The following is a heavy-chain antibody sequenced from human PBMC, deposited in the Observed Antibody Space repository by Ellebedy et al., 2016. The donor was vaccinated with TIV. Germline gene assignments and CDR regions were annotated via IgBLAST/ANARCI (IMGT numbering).Heavy chain of an antibody. V-gene: IGHV1-69*06. J-gene: IGHJ5*02. CDR1: GGTFSSYA. CDR2: IIPIFGTA. D-gene: IGHD3-16*02. CDR3: ARGRSGWGSYRLNWFDP. Sequence: SVKVSXXASGGTFSSYAISWVRQAPGQGLEWMGGIIPIFGTANYAQKFQGRVTITADKSTSTAYMELSSLRSEDTAVYYCARGRSGWGSYRLNWFDPWGQGTLVTVSS.